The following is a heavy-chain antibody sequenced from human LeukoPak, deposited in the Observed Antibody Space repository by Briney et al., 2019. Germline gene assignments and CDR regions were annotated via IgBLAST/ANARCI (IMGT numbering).Heavy chain of an antibody. J-gene: IGHJ6*03. CDR1: GGTFSSYA. CDR3: AARGGLRFLEWFYMDV. D-gene: IGHD3-3*01. CDR2: IIPIFGTA. Sequence: ASVKVSCKASGGTFSSYAISWVRQAPGQGLKWMGGIIPIFGTANYAQKFEGRVTITTDESTSTAYMELSSLRSEDTAVYYCAARGGLRFLEWFYMDVWGKGTTVTVSS. V-gene: IGHV1-69*05.